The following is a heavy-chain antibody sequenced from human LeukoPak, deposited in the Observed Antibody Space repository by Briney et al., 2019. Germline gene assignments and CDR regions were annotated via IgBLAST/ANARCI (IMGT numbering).Heavy chain of an antibody. CDR2: VGGSGSSI. CDR3: ARESGSSGWYEGFDY. J-gene: IGHJ4*02. D-gene: IGHD6-19*01. V-gene: IGHV3-21*01. CDR1: GFTFTTYS. Sequence: GGSLRLSCAASGFTFTTYSMNWVRQAPGKGLEWVSSVGGSGSSIYYANSVRGRFTISRDNAKNSLYLQMNSLRAEDTAVYYCARESGSSGWYEGFDYWGQGTLVTVSS.